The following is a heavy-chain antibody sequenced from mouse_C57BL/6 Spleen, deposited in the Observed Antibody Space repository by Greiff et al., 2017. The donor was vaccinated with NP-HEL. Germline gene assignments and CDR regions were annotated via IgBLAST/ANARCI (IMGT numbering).Heavy chain of an antibody. Sequence: EVKLVESGGGLVKPGGSLKLSCAASGFTFSSYTMSWVRQTPEKRLEWVATISGGGGNIYYPDSVKGRFTISRDNAKNTLFLQMSSLRSEDTAWYYCAGHYYGSGYGWCFDVWGTGTTVTVSS. CDR3: AGHYYGSGYGWCFDV. CDR1: GFTFSSYT. J-gene: IGHJ1*03. CDR2: ISGGGGNI. V-gene: IGHV5-9*01. D-gene: IGHD1-1*01.